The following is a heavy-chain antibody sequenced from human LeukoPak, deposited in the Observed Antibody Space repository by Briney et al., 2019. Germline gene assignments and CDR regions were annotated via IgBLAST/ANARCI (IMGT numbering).Heavy chain of an antibody. Sequence: GASVKVSCKASGYTFTGYYMHWVRQAPGQGLEWMGWINPNSGGTNYAQKFQGRVTMTRDTSISTAYMELSRLRSDDTAVYYCAKDSEEGPDSSGWHSSWFDPWGQGTLVTVSS. CDR2: INPNSGGT. CDR1: GYTFTGYY. D-gene: IGHD6-19*01. V-gene: IGHV1-2*02. J-gene: IGHJ5*02. CDR3: AKDSEEGPDSSGWHSSWFDP.